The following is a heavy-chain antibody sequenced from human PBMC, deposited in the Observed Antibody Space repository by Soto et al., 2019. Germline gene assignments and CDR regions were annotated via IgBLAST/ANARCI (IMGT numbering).Heavy chain of an antibody. V-gene: IGHV2-5*01. CDR3: AQWLGGGNSCYFDY. J-gene: IGHJ4*02. D-gene: IGHD2-21*02. CDR1: GFSLSTTGVG. Sequence: HITLKESGPTLVKPTQTLTLTCTFSGFSLSTTGVGVGWIRQPPGKALERLALIYWNDDKRSRPSLNSRLTIAKDTSKNQVVLTMTNMDPVDTATYDCAQWLGGGNSCYFDYWGQGALVTVSS. CDR2: IYWNDDK.